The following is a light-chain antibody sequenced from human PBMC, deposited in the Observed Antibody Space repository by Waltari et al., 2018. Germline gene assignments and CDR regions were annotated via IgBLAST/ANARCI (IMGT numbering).Light chain of an antibody. J-gene: IGLJ3*02. CDR3: CSYAGSSSWV. CDR1: SSDVGSYNL. Sequence: QSALTQPASVSGSPGQSITISCTGTSSDVGSYNLVCWYQQHPGKAPKLMIYEGSKRPSGVSNRVSGSKSGNTASLPISGLQAEDEADYYCCSYAGSSSWVFGGGTKLTVL. CDR2: EGS. V-gene: IGLV2-23*01.